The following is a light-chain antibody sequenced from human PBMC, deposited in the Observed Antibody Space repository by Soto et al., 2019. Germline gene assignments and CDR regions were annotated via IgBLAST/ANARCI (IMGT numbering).Light chain of an antibody. CDR2: DST. V-gene: IGKV3-11*01. J-gene: IGKJ5*01. Sequence: VLAQSRATLSLSPRERATLSCRASQSIHTSLAGYQQKSGKPPRLVIYDSTIRANGVQDRFGGRRCGTEFTLTINSLAPEDFAVYYCQPRTAWPPIPVGQGTRLEIK. CDR1: QSIHTS. CDR3: QPRTAWPPIP.